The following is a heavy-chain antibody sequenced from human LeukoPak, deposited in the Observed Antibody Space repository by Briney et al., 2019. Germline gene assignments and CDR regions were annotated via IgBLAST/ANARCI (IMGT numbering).Heavy chain of an antibody. CDR1: GFTFSSYA. D-gene: IGHD6-19*01. CDR2: ISGSGGSP. V-gene: IGHV3-23*01. Sequence: GGSLRLSCAASGFTFSSYAMTWVRQAPGKGLEWGSAISGSGGSPYYADSVKGRFTISRDNSKNTLFLQMNSLRAEDTAVYYCAKDSIVVAGTGNFDYWGQGTLVTVSS. J-gene: IGHJ4*02. CDR3: AKDSIVVAGTGNFDY.